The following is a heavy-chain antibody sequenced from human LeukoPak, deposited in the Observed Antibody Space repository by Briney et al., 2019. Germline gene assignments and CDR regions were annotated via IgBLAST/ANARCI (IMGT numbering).Heavy chain of an antibody. D-gene: IGHD5-18*01. J-gene: IGHJ6*03. Sequence: SETVSLTCTVSGGSISSGRYYWSWIRQPAGEGLEWIGRIYTSGSTNFNPSLKSRVTISVDTSKNQFSLKLSSVTAADTAVYYCARTTEGGYTYGYFYYYYMDVWGKGTTVTTSS. CDR3: ARTTEGGYTYGYFYYYYMDV. CDR2: IYTSGST. CDR1: GGSISSGRYY. V-gene: IGHV4-61*02.